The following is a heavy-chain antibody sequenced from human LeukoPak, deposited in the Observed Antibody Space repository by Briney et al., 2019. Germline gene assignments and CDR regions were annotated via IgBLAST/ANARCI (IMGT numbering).Heavy chain of an antibody. CDR2: IYYSGIT. CDR3: AREYYYDSSGWFPFDY. Sequence: SETLSLTCTESSDSISSSSYYWGWIRQPPGKGLEWIGNIYYSGITYYNPSLKSRVTISVDTSKNQFSLKLSSVTAADTAVYYCAREYYYDSSGWFPFDYWGQGTLVTVSS. V-gene: IGHV4-39*07. CDR1: SDSISSSSYY. D-gene: IGHD3-22*01. J-gene: IGHJ4*02.